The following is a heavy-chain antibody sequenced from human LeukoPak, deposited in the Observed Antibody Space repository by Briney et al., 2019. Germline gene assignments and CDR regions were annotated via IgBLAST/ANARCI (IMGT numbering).Heavy chain of an antibody. CDR3: ARRDGSGSYDY. V-gene: IGHV3-33*01. J-gene: IGHJ4*02. D-gene: IGHD1-26*01. Sequence: GGSLRLSCAASGFTFSSYGMHWVRQAPGKGLEWVAVIWYDGSNKYYADSVKGRFTISRDNAKNSLYLQMNSLRAEDTAVYYCARRDGSGSYDYWGQGTLVTVSS. CDR1: GFTFSSYG. CDR2: IWYDGSNK.